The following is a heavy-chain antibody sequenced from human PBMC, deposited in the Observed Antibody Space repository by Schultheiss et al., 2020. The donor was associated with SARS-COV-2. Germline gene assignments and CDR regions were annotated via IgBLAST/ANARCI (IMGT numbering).Heavy chain of an antibody. Sequence: GESLKISCAASGFTFSSYEMNWVCQAPGKGLEWVSYISSSGSTIYYADSVKGRFTISRDNAKNSLYLQMNSLRAEDTAVYYCARDGKQWLASFYYYYGMDVWGQGTTVTVSS. CDR3: ARDGKQWLASFYYYYGMDV. J-gene: IGHJ6*02. CDR2: ISSSGSTI. D-gene: IGHD6-19*01. CDR1: GFTFSSYE. V-gene: IGHV3-48*03.